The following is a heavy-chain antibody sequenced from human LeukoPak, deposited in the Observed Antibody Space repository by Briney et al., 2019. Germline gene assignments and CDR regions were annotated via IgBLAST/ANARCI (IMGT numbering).Heavy chain of an antibody. CDR3: ARVGLGHRPGYCSGGSCYSGDYYYYMDV. CDR1: GYTFTGYY. J-gene: IGHJ6*03. Sequence: ASVKVSCKASGYTFTGYYMHWVRQAPGQGLEWMGWINPNSGGTNYAQKFQGRVTMTRDTSISTAYMELSRLRSDDTAVYYCARVGLGHRPGYCSGGSCYSGDYYYYMDVWGKGTTVTVSS. V-gene: IGHV1-2*02. CDR2: INPNSGGT. D-gene: IGHD2-15*01.